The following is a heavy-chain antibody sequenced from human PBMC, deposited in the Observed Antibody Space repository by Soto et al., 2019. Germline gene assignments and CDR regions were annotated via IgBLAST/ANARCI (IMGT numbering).Heavy chain of an antibody. D-gene: IGHD5-18*01. Sequence: QVQLQESGPGLVKPSETLSLTCIVSGGSISSYYWSWIRQPPGKGLEWIGYIYYSGSTNYNPSLKSRVTISVDTSKNQFSLKLSSVTAADTAVYYCARHRGYSYGYGLDYWGQGTLVTVSS. CDR3: ARHRGYSYGYGLDY. CDR2: IYYSGST. J-gene: IGHJ4*02. CDR1: GGSISSYY. V-gene: IGHV4-59*01.